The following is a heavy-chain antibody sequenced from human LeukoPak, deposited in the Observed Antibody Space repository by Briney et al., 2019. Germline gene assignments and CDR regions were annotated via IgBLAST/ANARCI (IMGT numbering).Heavy chain of an antibody. CDR3: ASPGTPRIQLWLRY. D-gene: IGHD5-18*01. V-gene: IGHV4-4*07. J-gene: IGHJ4*02. CDR1: GDSIHSYY. Sequence: SETLSLTCTVSGDSIHSYYWSWIRQPAGKGLEWIGRLFSSGKPNYNPSLKSRVTMSVDRSKNQLFLNLTSVTAADTAVYYCASPGTPRIQLWLRYWGQGTLVTVSS. CDR2: LFSSGKP.